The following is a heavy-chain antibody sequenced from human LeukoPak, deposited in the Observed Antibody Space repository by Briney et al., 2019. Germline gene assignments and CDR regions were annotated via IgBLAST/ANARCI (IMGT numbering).Heavy chain of an antibody. Sequence: SETLSLTCTVSGGSISSYYWSWIRQPPGKGLEWIGYIYYSGSTNYNPSLKSRVTISVDTSKNQFSLKLSSVTAADTAVYYCAAVGAMKAFDIWGQGTMVTVSS. V-gene: IGHV4-59*01. CDR2: IYYSGST. CDR1: GGSISSYY. J-gene: IGHJ3*02. CDR3: AAVGAMKAFDI. D-gene: IGHD1-26*01.